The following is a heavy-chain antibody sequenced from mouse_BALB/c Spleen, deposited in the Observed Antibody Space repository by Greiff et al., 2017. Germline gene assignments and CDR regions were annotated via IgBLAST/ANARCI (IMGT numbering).Heavy chain of an antibody. V-gene: IGHV2-6-7*01. CDR2: IWGDGST. CDR1: GFSLTGYG. D-gene: IGHD2-4*01. Sequence: VQVVESGPGLVAPSQSLSITCTVSGFSLTGYGVNWVRQPPGKGLEWLGMIWGDGSTDYNSALKSRLSISKDNSKSQVFLKMNSLQTDDTAMYYCARGGITTSWYFDVWGAGTTVTVSS. CDR3: ARGGITTSWYFDV. J-gene: IGHJ1*01.